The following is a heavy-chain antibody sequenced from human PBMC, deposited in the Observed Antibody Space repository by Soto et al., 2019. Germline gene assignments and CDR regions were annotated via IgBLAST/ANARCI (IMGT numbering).Heavy chain of an antibody. CDR3: ARVGYCTNGVCPN. CDR1: GGTFSSYA. V-gene: IGHV1-69*13. Sequence: ASVKVSCKASGGTFSSYAISWVRQAPGQGLEWMGGIIPIFGTANYAQKFQGRVTITADESTSTAYMELSSLRSEDTAVYYCARVGYCTNGVCPNWGQGTLVTVSS. J-gene: IGHJ4*02. CDR2: IIPIFGTA. D-gene: IGHD2-8*01.